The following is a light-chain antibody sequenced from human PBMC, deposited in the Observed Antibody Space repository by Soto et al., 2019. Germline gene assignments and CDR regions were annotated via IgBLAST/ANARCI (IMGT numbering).Light chain of an antibody. CDR3: SSYTSSSPLYV. V-gene: IGLV2-14*01. CDR2: DVS. Sequence: QSALTQPASVSGSPGQSITISCTGTSSDVGGYNYVSWYQQHPGKAPKLMIYDVSNRPSGVSNRFSGSKSGNTASLTTSGLQAEDEADYYCSSYTSSSPLYVFGTGTKLTVL. J-gene: IGLJ1*01. CDR1: SSDVGGYNY.